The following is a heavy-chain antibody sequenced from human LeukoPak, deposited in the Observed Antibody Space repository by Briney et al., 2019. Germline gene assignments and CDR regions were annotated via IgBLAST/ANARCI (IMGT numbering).Heavy chain of an antibody. Sequence: GGSLRLSCAASGFTFSNYWMGWVRQPPGKGLEWEASIKEDGSEKQYVASVKGRFTISRDNAQKSLYLEMNSLRAEDTAVYYCTKDPASGWWGSFDYWGRGTLVTVSS. CDR2: IKEDGSEK. CDR1: GFTFSNYW. J-gene: IGHJ4*02. D-gene: IGHD2-8*02. CDR3: TKDPASGWWGSFDY. V-gene: IGHV3-7*01.